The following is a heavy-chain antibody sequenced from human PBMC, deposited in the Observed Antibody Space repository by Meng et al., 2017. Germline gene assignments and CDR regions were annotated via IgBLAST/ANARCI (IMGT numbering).Heavy chain of an antibody. V-gene: IGHV3-74*01. CDR2: INSDGSST. CDR1: AFTFSTYW. J-gene: IGHJ3*02. CDR3: ARFLFTRLLGQTSFPAFDI. D-gene: IGHD2/OR15-2a*01. Sequence: GESLKISCAASAFTFSTYWMHWVRQAPGKGLVWVSRINSDGSSTSYADSVKGRFTISRDNAKNTLYLQMNSLRAEDTAVYYCARFLFTRLLGQTSFPAFDIWGQGTMVTVSS.